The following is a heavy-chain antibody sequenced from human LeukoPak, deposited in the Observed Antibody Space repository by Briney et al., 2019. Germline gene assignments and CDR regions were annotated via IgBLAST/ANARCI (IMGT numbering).Heavy chain of an antibody. V-gene: IGHV4-39*02. CDR2: IYYSGST. Sequence: SETLSLTCTVSGGSISSSSYYWGWIRQPPGKGLEWIGSIYYSGSTYYNPSLKSRVTISVDTSKNQFSLKLSSVTAADTAVYYCARDEDIAVAGNWGQGTLVTVSS. D-gene: IGHD2-15*01. CDR1: GGSISSSSYY. J-gene: IGHJ4*02. CDR3: ARDEDIAVAGN.